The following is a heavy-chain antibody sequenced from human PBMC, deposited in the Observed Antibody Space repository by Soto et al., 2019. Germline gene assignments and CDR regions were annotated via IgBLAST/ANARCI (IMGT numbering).Heavy chain of an antibody. J-gene: IGHJ4*02. Sequence: GGSLRLSCAASGFTFSSYWMSWVRQAPGKGLEWVANIKQDGSEIYYVDSVKGRFTISRDNAKNSLYLQMNSLSAEDTAVYYCTRDRNIAALDNWGQGTLVTVSS. D-gene: IGHD6-6*01. CDR1: GFTFSSYW. V-gene: IGHV3-7*03. CDR3: TRDRNIAALDN. CDR2: IKQDGSEI.